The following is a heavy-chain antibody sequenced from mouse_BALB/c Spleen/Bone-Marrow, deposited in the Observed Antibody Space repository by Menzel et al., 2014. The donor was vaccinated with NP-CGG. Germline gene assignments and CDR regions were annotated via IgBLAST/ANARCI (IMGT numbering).Heavy chain of an antibody. V-gene: IGHV4-1*02. CDR1: GFLLKKYW. D-gene: IGHD1-1*01. J-gene: IGHJ1*01. Sequence: SLILSSDASGFLLKKYWMSWVRQAPVHGLEWIGEINPVTSTINYTPSLKDKFIISRDNAKNTLYLQMSKVRSEDTALYYCARLNYYGNLFGWGPGTTLIASS. CDR3: ARLNYYGNLFG. CDR2: INPVTSTI.